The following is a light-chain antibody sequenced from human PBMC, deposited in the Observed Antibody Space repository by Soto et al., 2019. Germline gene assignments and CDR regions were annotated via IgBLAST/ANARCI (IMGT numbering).Light chain of an antibody. CDR2: DDS. J-gene: IGLJ3*02. CDR3: QVWDSSSDHWV. CDR1: NIGAKS. Sequence: SYELTQPPSVSVAPGQTARIACGGTNIGAKSVHWYQQKPGQAPVLVVYDDSDRPSGIPKRLSGSNSGNTATLTISRVEAGDEADYYCQVWDSSSDHWVFGGGTKVTVL. V-gene: IGLV3-21*02.